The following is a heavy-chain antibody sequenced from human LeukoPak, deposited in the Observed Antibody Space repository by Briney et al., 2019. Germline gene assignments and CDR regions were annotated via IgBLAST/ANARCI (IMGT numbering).Heavy chain of an antibody. CDR1: DFTFSDHH. J-gene: IGHJ4*02. CDR2: IRNKARRYTT. Sequence: PGGSLRLSCAASDFTFSDHHMDWVRQAPGEGLKWIARIRNKARRYTTEYAASVNGRFTISRDDSENSLYLQMDSLKTEDTAVYYCARSPLGIAPFDSWGQGTLVAVSS. D-gene: IGHD7-27*01. V-gene: IGHV3-72*01. CDR3: ARSPLGIAPFDS.